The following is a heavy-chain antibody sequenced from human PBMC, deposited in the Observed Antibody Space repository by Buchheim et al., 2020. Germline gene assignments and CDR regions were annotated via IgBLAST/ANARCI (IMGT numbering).Heavy chain of an antibody. J-gene: IGHJ6*02. Sequence: QVQLVQSGAEVKKPGASVKVSCKASGYTFTSYDINWVRQATGQGLEWMGWMNPNSGNTGYAQKFQGRVTMTRNTSISTAYMELSSMRSEDTAVYYCVRGHFRHLTYYDILTGYYYYYYGMDVWGQGTT. CDR1: GYTFTSYD. D-gene: IGHD3-9*01. CDR3: VRGHFRHLTYYDILTGYYYYYYGMDV. V-gene: IGHV1-8*01. CDR2: MNPNSGNT.